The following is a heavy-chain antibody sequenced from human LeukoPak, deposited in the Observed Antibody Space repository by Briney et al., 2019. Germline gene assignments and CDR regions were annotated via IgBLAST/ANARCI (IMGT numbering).Heavy chain of an antibody. D-gene: IGHD5-18*01. J-gene: IGHJ4*02. CDR1: GFTFASYA. CDR2: VSGSGGST. Sequence: PGGSLRLSCAASGFTFASYAMTWVRQAPGKGLEWVSAVSGSGGSTHSADSAKGRFTISRDNSKNTLYLQINSLRAEDTAVYYCARDGTAMVITNGYFDYWGQGTLVTVSS. CDR3: ARDGTAMVITNGYFDY. V-gene: IGHV3-23*01.